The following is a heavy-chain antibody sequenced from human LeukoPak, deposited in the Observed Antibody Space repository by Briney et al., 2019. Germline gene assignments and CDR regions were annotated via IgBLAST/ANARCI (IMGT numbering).Heavy chain of an antibody. CDR2: INPNSGGT. J-gene: IGHJ4*02. V-gene: IGHV1-2*02. D-gene: IGHD3-3*01. Sequence: GASVKVSCKASGYTFTGYYMHWVRRAPGQGLEWMGWINPNSGGTNYAQKFQGRVTMTRDTSISTAYMELSRLRSDDTAVYYCARLAHYYDFWSGYFNYFDYWGQGTLVTVSS. CDR3: ARLAHYYDFWSGYFNYFDY. CDR1: GYTFTGYY.